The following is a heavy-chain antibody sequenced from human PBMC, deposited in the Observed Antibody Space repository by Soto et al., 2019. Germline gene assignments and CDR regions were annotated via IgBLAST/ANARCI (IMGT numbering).Heavy chain of an antibody. J-gene: IGHJ4*02. CDR3: ARPTYYYDSRGPPAY. V-gene: IGHV3-48*01. CDR2: IGISSSTI. CDR1: VFTFSTYS. Sequence: GWSLRLSCAASVFTFSTYSMNWVRQAPGEWLGWVSYIGISSSTIXXTESVKGPXTVSRYNSKNAXYLQMXRRRAEDTAVYYCARPTYYYDSRGPPAYWGQGX. D-gene: IGHD3-22*01.